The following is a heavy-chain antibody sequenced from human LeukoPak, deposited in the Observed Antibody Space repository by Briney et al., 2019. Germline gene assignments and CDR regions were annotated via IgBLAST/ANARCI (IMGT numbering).Heavy chain of an antibody. J-gene: IGHJ4*02. Sequence: LETLSLTCTVSGGSISSYYWSWIRQPPGKGLEWIGYIYYSGSTNYNPSLKSRVTISVDTSKNQFSLKLSSVTAADTAVYYCARSNYDILTGYYYFDYWGQGTLVTVSS. D-gene: IGHD3-9*01. CDR2: IYYSGST. CDR3: ARSNYDILTGYYYFDY. V-gene: IGHV4-59*01. CDR1: GGSISSYY.